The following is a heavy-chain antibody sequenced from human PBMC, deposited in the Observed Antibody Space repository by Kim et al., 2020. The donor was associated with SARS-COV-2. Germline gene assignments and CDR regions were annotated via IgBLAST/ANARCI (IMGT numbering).Heavy chain of an antibody. J-gene: IGHJ4*03. V-gene: IGHV4-61*03. CDR2: T. Sequence: TNYNPALESRVTITLDTSKNRVSLQLTSVTDADAAVYYCARGPARDYFDSWGDGSLVTVSS. CDR3: ARGPARDYFDS.